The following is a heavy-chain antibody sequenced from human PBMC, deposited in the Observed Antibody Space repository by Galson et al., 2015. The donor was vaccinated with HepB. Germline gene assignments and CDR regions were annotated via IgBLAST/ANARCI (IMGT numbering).Heavy chain of an antibody. D-gene: IGHD7-27*01. J-gene: IGHJ4*02. CDR1: GFTFDDYA. Sequence: SLRLSCAASGFTFDDYAMHWARQAPGKGLEWVSGSSWNSGSIGYADSVKGRFTISRDNAKNSLYLQMNSPRAEDTALYYCAKGLGIWGHFDYWGQGTLVTVSS. V-gene: IGHV3-9*01. CDR2: SSWNSGSI. CDR3: AKGLGIWGHFDY.